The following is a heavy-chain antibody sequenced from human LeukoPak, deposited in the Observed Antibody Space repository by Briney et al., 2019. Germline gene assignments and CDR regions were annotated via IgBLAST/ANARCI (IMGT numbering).Heavy chain of an antibody. Sequence: SETLSLTCTVSGGSISSSSYYWGWIRQPPGKGLEWIGSIYYSGSTYYNPSLKSRVTISVDTSKNQFSLKLSSVTAADTAVYYCARGGIQLWVLWGQGTLVTVSS. CDR2: IYYSGST. CDR3: ARGGIQLWVL. D-gene: IGHD5-18*01. CDR1: GGSISSSSYY. V-gene: IGHV4-39*07. J-gene: IGHJ4*02.